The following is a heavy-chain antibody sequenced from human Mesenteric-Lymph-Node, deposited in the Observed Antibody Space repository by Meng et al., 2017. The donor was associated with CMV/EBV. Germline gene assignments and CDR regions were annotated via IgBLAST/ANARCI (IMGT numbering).Heavy chain of an antibody. CDR1: GFTFSSYE. Sequence: GRSLRLSCAASGFTFSSYEMNWVPQAPGKGLEWVSYISSSVSTIYYADPVKGRFTTSRDNAKNSLYLQMNSLRAEDTAVYYCASPFSDGMDVWGQGTTVTVSS. CDR2: ISSSVSTI. CDR3: ASPFSDGMDV. V-gene: IGHV3-48*03. J-gene: IGHJ6*02.